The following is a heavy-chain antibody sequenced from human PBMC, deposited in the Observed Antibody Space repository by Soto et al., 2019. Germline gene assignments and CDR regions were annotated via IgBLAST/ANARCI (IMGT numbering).Heavy chain of an antibody. CDR1: GYTFTGYY. CDR3: ARGAYYDFWSGYYCPYYYGMDV. CDR2: INPNSGGT. V-gene: IGHV1-2*04. D-gene: IGHD3-3*01. J-gene: IGHJ6*02. Sequence: GASVKVSCKASGYTFTGYYMHWVRQAPGQGLEWMGWINPNSGGTNYAQKFQGWVTVTRDTSISTAYMELSRLRSDDTAVYYCARGAYYDFWSGYYCPYYYGMDVWGQGTTDTVSS.